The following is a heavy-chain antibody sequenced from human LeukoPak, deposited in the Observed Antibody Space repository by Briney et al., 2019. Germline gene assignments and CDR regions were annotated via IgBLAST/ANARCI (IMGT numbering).Heavy chain of an antibody. D-gene: IGHD1-26*01. CDR2: ISSSSSTI. Sequence: GGSLRLSCAASGFTFSSYSMNWVRQAPGKGLEWVSYISSSSSTIYYADSVKGRFTISRDNAKNSLYLQMNNLRAEDTAVYYCASPREARDYWGQGTLVTVSS. J-gene: IGHJ4*02. CDR1: GFTFSSYS. V-gene: IGHV3-48*04. CDR3: ASPREARDY.